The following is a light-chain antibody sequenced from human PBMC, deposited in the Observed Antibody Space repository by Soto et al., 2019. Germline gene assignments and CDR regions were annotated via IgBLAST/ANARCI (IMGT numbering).Light chain of an antibody. CDR1: QGISSF. J-gene: IGKJ5*01. CDR2: AAS. V-gene: IGKV1-9*01. CDR3: QQLNIDSYPNT. Sequence: IQLTQSPSSLSASIGDRVTITCRASQGISSFLAWYQQKPGKAPKLLIYAASTLQRGIPSRFSGSGSGTDFTLTISSLQPEDFATYYCQQLNIDSYPNTFGQGTRLQIK.